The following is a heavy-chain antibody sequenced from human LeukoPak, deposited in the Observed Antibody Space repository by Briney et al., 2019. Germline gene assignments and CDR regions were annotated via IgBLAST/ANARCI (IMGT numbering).Heavy chain of an antibody. CDR2: ISSSSSYI. D-gene: IGHD1-1*01. CDR1: GFTFSSYS. V-gene: IGHV3-21*01. Sequence: GGSLRLSCAASGFTFSSYSMNWVRQAPGKGLEWVSSISSSSSYIYYADSVKGRFTISRDNAKNSLYLQMNSLRAEDTAVYYCARGRNWNYYYYYYMDVWGKGTTVTVSS. CDR3: ARGRNWNYYYYYYMDV. J-gene: IGHJ6*03.